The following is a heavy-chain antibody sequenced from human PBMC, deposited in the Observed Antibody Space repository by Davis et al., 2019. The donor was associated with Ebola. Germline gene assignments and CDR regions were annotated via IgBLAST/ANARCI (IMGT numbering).Heavy chain of an antibody. CDR2: IFPRDSDT. Sequence: GESLKISCTASGYSFSDSWIAWVRQMPGKGLEWMGIIFPRDSDTRYSPSFQGQVTISVDKSISTTYLQWSSLKASDTATYYCARQGTTSWESWGQGTLVTVSS. V-gene: IGHV5-51*01. J-gene: IGHJ5*02. CDR3: ARQGTTSWES. CDR1: GYSFSDSW. D-gene: IGHD2-2*01.